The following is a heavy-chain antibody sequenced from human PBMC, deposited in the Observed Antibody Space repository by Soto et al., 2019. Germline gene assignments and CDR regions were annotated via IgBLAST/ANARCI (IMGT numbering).Heavy chain of an antibody. D-gene: IGHD2-2*01. CDR2: IYYSGST. Sequence: PSETLSLTCTVSGGSISSYYWSWIRQPPGKGLEWIGYIYYSGSTNYNPSLKSRVTISVDTSKNQFSLKLSSVTAADTAVYYCARLLGYCSSTCFFNPSYYSYFLDVWGKGTTVTVSS. CDR1: GGSISSYY. CDR3: ARLLGYCSSTCFFNPSYYSYFLDV. J-gene: IGHJ6*03. V-gene: IGHV4-59*08.